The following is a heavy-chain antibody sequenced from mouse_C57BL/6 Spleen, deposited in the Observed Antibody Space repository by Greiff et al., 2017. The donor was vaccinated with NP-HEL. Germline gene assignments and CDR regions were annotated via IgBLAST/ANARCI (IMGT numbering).Heavy chain of an antibody. CDR2: ISDGGSYT. D-gene: IGHD2-3*01. J-gene: IGHJ4*01. V-gene: IGHV5-4*01. CDR1: GFTFSSYA. CDR3: ARDGYSYYAMDY. Sequence: DVHLVESGGGLVKPGGSLKLSCAASGFTFSSYAMSWVRQTPEKRLEWVATISDGGSYTYYPDNVKGRFTISRDNAKNNLYLQLSHLKSEDTAMYYCARDGYSYYAMDYWGQGTSVTVSS.